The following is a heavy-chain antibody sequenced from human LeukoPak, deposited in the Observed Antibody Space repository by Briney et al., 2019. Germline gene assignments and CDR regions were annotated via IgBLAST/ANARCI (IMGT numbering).Heavy chain of an antibody. V-gene: IGHV3-30*04. CDR3: ARDMRTAIAVAAPEEDWFDP. D-gene: IGHD6-19*01. CDR2: ISYDGSNK. J-gene: IGHJ5*02. CDR1: GFTFSSYA. Sequence: PGGSLRLSCAASGFTFSSYAMHWVRQAPGKGLEWVAVISYDGSNKYYADSVKGRFTISRDNSKNTLYLQMNSLRAEDTAVYYCARDMRTAIAVAAPEEDWFDPWGQGTLVTVSS.